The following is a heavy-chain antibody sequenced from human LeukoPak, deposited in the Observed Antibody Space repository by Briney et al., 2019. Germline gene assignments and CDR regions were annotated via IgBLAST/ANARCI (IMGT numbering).Heavy chain of an antibody. Sequence: ASVKVSCKASGYTFTNYYMHWVRQAPGQGLQWMGLINPTGTSTNYAQKFRGRVTMTRDTSTTTVYMELSSLRSEDTAVYYCAREESGGYFDYWGQGTLVTVSS. J-gene: IGHJ4*02. CDR3: AREESGGYFDY. D-gene: IGHD2-8*02. V-gene: IGHV1-46*01. CDR2: INPTGTST. CDR1: GYTFTNYY.